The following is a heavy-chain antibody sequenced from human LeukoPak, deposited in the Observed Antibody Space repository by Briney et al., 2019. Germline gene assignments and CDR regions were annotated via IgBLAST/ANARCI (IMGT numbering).Heavy chain of an antibody. CDR1: GGTFSSYA. Sequence: ASVKVSCKASGGTFSSYAISWVRQAPGQGLEWMGGIIPIFGTANYAQKFQGRVTTTTDTSTSTAYMELRSLRSDDTAVYYCARALTRYGSGSYYKPLFGYWGQGTLVTVSS. D-gene: IGHD3-10*01. V-gene: IGHV1-69*05. CDR3: ARALTRYGSGSYYKPLFGY. J-gene: IGHJ4*02. CDR2: IIPIFGTA.